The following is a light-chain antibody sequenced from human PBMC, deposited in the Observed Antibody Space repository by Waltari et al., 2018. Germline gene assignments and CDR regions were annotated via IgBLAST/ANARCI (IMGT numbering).Light chain of an antibody. Sequence: QSVLTQPPSVSGAPGQSVTISCTGSSSNIRAGYDVPWYQHLPGAAPKLLIFANDNRPSGVPDRFSASKSGTSASLAITGLQAEDEADYYCQSYDNRLSGSIFGGGTKLTVL. CDR1: SSNIRAGYD. CDR2: AND. J-gene: IGLJ2*01. CDR3: QSYDNRLSGSI. V-gene: IGLV1-40*01.